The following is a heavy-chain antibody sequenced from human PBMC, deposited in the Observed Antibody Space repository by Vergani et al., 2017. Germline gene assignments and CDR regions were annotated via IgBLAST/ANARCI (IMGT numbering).Heavy chain of an antibody. CDR3: VKEGGTLFFDC. D-gene: IGHD3-16*01. Sequence: EVQLMESGGGLVQPGGSLRLSCAASGFTFSNYWMSWVRQAPGKGLEWVANIKEDGSETFYVDSVMGRFTISRDNAKNSLYLQMNSLRIEDTALYYCVKEGGTLFFDCWGQGTLVTVSS. J-gene: IGHJ4*02. CDR1: GFTFSNYW. CDR2: IKEDGSET. V-gene: IGHV3-7*03.